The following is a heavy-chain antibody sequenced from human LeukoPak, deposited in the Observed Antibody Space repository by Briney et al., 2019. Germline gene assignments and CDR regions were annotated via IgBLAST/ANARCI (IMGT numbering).Heavy chain of an antibody. J-gene: IGHJ4*02. Sequence: ASVKVSCKASGGTFSSYAISWVRQAPGQGLEWMGWISAYNGNTNYAQKLQGRVTMTTDTSTSTAYMELRSLRSDDTAVYYCARDHSYGHFDYWGQGTLVTVSS. CDR3: ARDHSYGHFDY. CDR2: ISAYNGNT. V-gene: IGHV1-18*01. D-gene: IGHD5-18*01. CDR1: GGTFSSYA.